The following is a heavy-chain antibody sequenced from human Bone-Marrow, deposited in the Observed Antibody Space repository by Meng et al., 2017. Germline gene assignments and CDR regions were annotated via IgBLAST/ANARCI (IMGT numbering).Heavy chain of an antibody. V-gene: IGHV3-66*03. Sequence: EVELVESGGGLLQPGGSLRLSCAASGFTVSSTYMSWVRQAPGKGLEWVSVIYSCGSTYYADSVQGRFTISRDNSKNTLFLQMNSLRADDTAVYYCARDIRWGQGTLVTVSS. J-gene: IGHJ4*02. D-gene: IGHD3-10*01. CDR1: GFTVSSTY. CDR3: ARDIR. CDR2: IYSCGST.